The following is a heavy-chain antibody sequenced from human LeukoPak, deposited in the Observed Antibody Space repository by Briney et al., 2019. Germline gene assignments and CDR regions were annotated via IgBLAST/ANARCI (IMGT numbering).Heavy chain of an antibody. D-gene: IGHD1-26*01. J-gene: IGHJ4*02. CDR3: AKHGEGATFDF. Sequence: PSETLSLTCTVSASISSSSHYWGWIRQPPGKGLEWIGSIYYSGSTYYNPSLQSRVTISVDTSKNQFSLKLSSVTAADTAVYFCAKHGEGATFDFWGQGTLVTVSS. CDR2: IYYSGST. V-gene: IGHV4-39*01. CDR1: ASISSSSHY.